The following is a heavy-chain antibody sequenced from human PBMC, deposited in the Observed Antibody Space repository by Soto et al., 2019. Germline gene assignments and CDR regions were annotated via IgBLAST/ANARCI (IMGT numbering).Heavy chain of an antibody. D-gene: IGHD3-9*01. Sequence: SETLSLTCTVSGGSVSSGSYYWSWIRQPPGKGLECIGYISNSGTTKYNPSLKSRVTISMDTSKNQFSLMLSSVTAADTAVYYCARDGSLDYLFENPYYSPGVDVWGQGTTVTVSS. CDR3: ARDGSLDYLFENPYYSPGVDV. V-gene: IGHV4-61*01. CDR1: GGSVSSGSYY. J-gene: IGHJ6*02. CDR2: ISNSGTT.